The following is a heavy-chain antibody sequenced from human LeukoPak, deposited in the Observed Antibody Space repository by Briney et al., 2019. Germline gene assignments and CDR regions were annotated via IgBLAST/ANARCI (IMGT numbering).Heavy chain of an antibody. J-gene: IGHJ4*02. CDR3: ARDIRGNFDY. D-gene: IGHD3-10*01. CDR1: GDSISSDDYY. CDR2: IYTSGST. Sequence: SQTLSLTCTVSGDSISSDDYYWSWIRQPAGKGLEWIGRIYTSGSTNYNPSLKSRVTMSVDTSKNQFSLKLSSVTAADTAVYYCARDIRGNFDYWGQGTLVTVSS. V-gene: IGHV4-61*02.